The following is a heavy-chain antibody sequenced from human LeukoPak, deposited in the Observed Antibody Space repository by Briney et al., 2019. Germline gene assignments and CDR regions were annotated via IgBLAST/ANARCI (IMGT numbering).Heavy chain of an antibody. D-gene: IGHD3-22*01. CDR1: GFAFSSYS. CDR3: ARKSGSSGYPFDY. CDR2: ITTSSSAI. V-gene: IGHV3-48*01. Sequence: QPGGSLRLSCAASGFAFSSYSMNWVRQAPGKGLEWVSYITTSSSAIYYADSVKGRFTISRENAKNSLYLQMNSLRAEDTAVYYCARKSGSSGYPFDYWGQGTVVTVSS. J-gene: IGHJ4*02.